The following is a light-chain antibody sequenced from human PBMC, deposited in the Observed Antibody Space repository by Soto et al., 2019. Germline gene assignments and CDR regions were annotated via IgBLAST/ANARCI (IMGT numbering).Light chain of an antibody. CDR2: GAS. CDR3: QHYGSSLWT. CDR1: QSVSSTY. J-gene: IGKJ1*01. V-gene: IGKV3-20*01. Sequence: EIVLTQSPGTLSFSPGERATLSCRASQSVSSTYLAWYQQRPGQAPRLLIYGASTRATGIPDRFSGSGSGTDFTLTISRLEPEDFAVYYCQHYGSSLWTFGQGTKVDI.